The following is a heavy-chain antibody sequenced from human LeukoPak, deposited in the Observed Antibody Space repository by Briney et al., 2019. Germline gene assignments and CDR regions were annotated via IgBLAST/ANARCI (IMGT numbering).Heavy chain of an antibody. D-gene: IGHD6-19*01. Sequence: PSETLSLTCAVSGGSISSGGYSWSWIRQPPGKGLEWIGYIYHSGSTYYNPSLKSRVTISVDKSKNQFSLKLSSVTAADTAVYYCARVEEAVAGVWGQGTLVIVSS. J-gene: IGHJ4*02. CDR3: ARVEEAVAGV. CDR1: GGSISSGGYS. CDR2: IYHSGST. V-gene: IGHV4-30-2*01.